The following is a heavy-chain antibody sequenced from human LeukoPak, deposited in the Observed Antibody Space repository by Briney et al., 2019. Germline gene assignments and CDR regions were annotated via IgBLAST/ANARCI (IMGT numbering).Heavy chain of an antibody. CDR1: GFTFSSYA. J-gene: IGHJ4*02. Sequence: GRSLRLSCAASGFTFSSYAMHWVRQAPGKGLEWVAVISYDGSNKYYADSVKGRFTISRDNSKNTLYLQMNSLRAEDTAVYYCARDLYYYGSGSYYNWGQGTLVTVSS. D-gene: IGHD3-10*01. CDR2: ISYDGSNK. V-gene: IGHV3-30-3*01. CDR3: ARDLYYYGSGSYYN.